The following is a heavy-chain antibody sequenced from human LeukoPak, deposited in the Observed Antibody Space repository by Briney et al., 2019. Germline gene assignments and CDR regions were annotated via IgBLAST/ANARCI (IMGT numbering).Heavy chain of an antibody. D-gene: IGHD6-6*01. J-gene: IGHJ6*02. Sequence: SETLSLTCAVYGGSFSGYYWGWIRQPPGKGLEWIGEINHSGSTNYNPSLKSRVTISVDTSKNQFSLKLSSVTAADTAVYYCARHTHYSSSSQDYYYGMDVWGQGTTVTVSS. CDR3: ARHTHYSSSSQDYYYGMDV. V-gene: IGHV4-34*01. CDR2: INHSGST. CDR1: GGSFSGYY.